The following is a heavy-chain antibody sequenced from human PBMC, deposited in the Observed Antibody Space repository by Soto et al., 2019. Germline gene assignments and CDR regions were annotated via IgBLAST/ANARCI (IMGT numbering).Heavy chain of an antibody. Sequence: EVQLVESGGGLVQPGGSLRLSCAASGFTFSNYWMTWVRQAPGKGLEWVANINQDGSEKYYVDSVKGRFTISRDNAKNARYAQTSRMRAEDTAVVYCEREGGGPSTSWSPGYFDYWGQGTLVTVSS. CDR3: EREGGGPSTSWSPGYFDY. CDR1: GFTFSNYW. CDR2: INQDGSEK. J-gene: IGHJ4*02. V-gene: IGHV3-7*01. D-gene: IGHD6-13*01.